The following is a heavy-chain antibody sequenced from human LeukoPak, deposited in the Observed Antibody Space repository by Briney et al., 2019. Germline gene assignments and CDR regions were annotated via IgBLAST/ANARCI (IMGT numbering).Heavy chain of an antibody. CDR2: IYWDDDK. V-gene: IGHV2-5*02. J-gene: IGHJ4*02. CDR3: ARRCYYDSSGIRTFDY. CDR1: GFSLSTSGVG. D-gene: IGHD3-22*01. Sequence: SGPTLVKPTQTLTLTCTFSGFSLSTSGVGVGWIRQPPGKALEWLALIYWDDDKRYTPSLKSRLTITKDTSKNQVVLTMTNMDPVDTATYYCARRCYYDSSGIRTFDYWGQGTLVTVSS.